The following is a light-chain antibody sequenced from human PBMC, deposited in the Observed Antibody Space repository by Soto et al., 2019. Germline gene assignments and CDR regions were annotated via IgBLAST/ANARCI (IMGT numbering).Light chain of an antibody. CDR3: QQSASSVT. V-gene: IGKV3-20*01. CDR2: DAD. CDR1: QSRGSNF. Sequence: EIVLTQSPGTLSLSPWERATLSCKTSQSRGSNFLAWYQHKPGQAPRLLIYDADTRATGIPDRFSGSGFGTHFTLTISSLEPEDFAMYYCQQSASSVTFGQGTRLEIK. J-gene: IGKJ5*01.